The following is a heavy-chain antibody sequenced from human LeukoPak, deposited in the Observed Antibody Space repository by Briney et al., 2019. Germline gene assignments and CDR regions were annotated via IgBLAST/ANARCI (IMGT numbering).Heavy chain of an antibody. J-gene: IGHJ4*02. CDR2: IYHSGST. Sequence: SETLSLTCTVSGYSISTGYYWDWIRQPPGKGLEWIGSIYHSGSTHYKSSLKSRVTISVDTSKNQLSLKLTSVTAADTAVYYCARGVGLTQGGAFDFWGQGTLVTVSS. CDR1: GYSISTGYY. V-gene: IGHV4-38-2*02. CDR3: ARGVGLTQGGAFDF. D-gene: IGHD3-16*01.